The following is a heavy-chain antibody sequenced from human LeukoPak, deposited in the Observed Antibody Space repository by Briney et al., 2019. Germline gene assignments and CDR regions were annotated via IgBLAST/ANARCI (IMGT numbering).Heavy chain of an antibody. V-gene: IGHV3-66*01. Sequence: PGGSLRLSCAGSGFTFSIHAMSWVRQAPGKGLEWVSVIYSGGSTYYADSVKGRFTISRDNSKNTLYLQMNSLRAEDTAVYYCARDRDYGMDVWGQGTTVTVSS. CDR2: IYSGGST. D-gene: IGHD3-10*01. J-gene: IGHJ6*02. CDR1: GFTFSIHA. CDR3: ARDRDYGMDV.